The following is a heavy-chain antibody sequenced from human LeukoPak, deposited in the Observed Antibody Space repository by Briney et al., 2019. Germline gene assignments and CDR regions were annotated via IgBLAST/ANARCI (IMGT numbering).Heavy chain of an antibody. CDR2: ISHSGST. J-gene: IGHJ3*02. CDR1: GGSFSGYY. V-gene: IGHV4-34*01. CDR3: ARKTHYYDSSGYYRGIDAFDI. D-gene: IGHD3-22*01. Sequence: SETLSLTCAAYGGSFSGYYWSWIRQPPGKGLEWIGEISHSGSTNYNPSLKSRVTISVDTSKNQFSLKLSSVTAADTAVYYCARKTHYYDSSGYYRGIDAFDIWGQGTMVTVSS.